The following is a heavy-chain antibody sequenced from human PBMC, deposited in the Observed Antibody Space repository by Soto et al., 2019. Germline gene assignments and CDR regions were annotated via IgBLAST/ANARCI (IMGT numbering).Heavy chain of an antibody. CDR2: INHRGST. J-gene: IGHJ4*02. CDR1: GGSFSGYP. CDR3: ARVDDY. V-gene: IGHV4-34*01. Sequence: QVQLQQWGAGLLKPSETLSLTCAVYGGSFSGYPWSWIRQPPGKGLEWIGEINHRGSTKYNPSLKSRVTISVDTSKNQFSLKLSSVTAADTAVYYCARVDDYWGQGTLVTVSS.